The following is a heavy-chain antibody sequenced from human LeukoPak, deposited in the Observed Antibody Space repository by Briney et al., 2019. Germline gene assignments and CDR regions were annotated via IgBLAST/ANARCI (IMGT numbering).Heavy chain of an antibody. CDR2: ISNTGSYT. CDR1: GFSFADEY. Sequence: GSLRLSCAVSGFSFADEYMSWIRQAPGQGLEWVSYISNTGSYTNYADSVEGRFTISRDNTENSLYLQMNSPRAEDTAVYYCARSRGAGPGAYFDYWGQGTLATVTS. D-gene: IGHD6-19*01. CDR3: ARSRGAGPGAYFDY. J-gene: IGHJ4*02. V-gene: IGHV3-11*03.